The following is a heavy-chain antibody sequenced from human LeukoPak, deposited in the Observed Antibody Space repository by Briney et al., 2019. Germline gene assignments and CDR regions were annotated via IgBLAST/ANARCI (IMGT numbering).Heavy chain of an antibody. CDR2: INHSGST. J-gene: IGHJ5*02. CDR1: GFTFSSYG. Sequence: GTLRLSCAASGFTFSSYGMSWIRQPPGKGLEWIGEINHSGSTNYNPSLKSRVTISVDTSKNQFSLRLSSVTAADTAVYYCARGKLQAAAGRPWFDPWGQGTLVTVSS. V-gene: IGHV4-34*01. D-gene: IGHD6-13*01. CDR3: ARGKLQAAAGRPWFDP.